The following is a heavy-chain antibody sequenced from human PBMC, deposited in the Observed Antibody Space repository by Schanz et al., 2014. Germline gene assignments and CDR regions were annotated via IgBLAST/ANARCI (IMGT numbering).Heavy chain of an antibody. CDR2: IRSSSTPI. CDR1: GFTFSDYS. J-gene: IGHJ4*02. Sequence: EVQLVESGGGWVQPGGSLRLSCAASGFTFSDYSMNWVRQAPGKGPEWVSCIRSSSTPIYYADSVKGRFTISRDNAKNSLYLQMNSLRAEDTDVCHCVSSGSDASYALWGQGTLVTVSS. CDR3: VSSGSDASYAL. V-gene: IGHV3-48*01. D-gene: IGHD3-10*01.